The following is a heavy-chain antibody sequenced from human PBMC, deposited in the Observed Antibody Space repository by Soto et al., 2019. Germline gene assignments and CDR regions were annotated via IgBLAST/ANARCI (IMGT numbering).Heavy chain of an antibody. D-gene: IGHD3-22*01. CDR1: GYTFTSYC. V-gene: IGHV1-18*01. J-gene: IGHJ4*02. Sequence: ASVKVSCKASGYTFTSYCISWVRQAPGQGLEWMGWISAYNGNTNYAQKLQGRVTMTTDTSTSTAYMELRSLRSDDTAVYYCARDHYYDSSGPFDYWGQGTLVTVSS. CDR2: ISAYNGNT. CDR3: ARDHYYDSSGPFDY.